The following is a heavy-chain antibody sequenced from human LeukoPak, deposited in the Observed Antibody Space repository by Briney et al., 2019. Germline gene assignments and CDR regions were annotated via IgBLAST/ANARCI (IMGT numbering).Heavy chain of an antibody. CDR1: GFTFSSYS. D-gene: IGHD3-22*01. Sequence: PGGSLRLSCAASGFTFSSYSMNWVRQAPGKGLEWVSSISSSSSYIYYAGSVKGRFTISRDNAKNSLYLQMNSLRAEDTAVYYCARVLLVNTMIVVVNAFDIWGQGTMVTVSS. V-gene: IGHV3-21*01. CDR2: ISSSSSYI. J-gene: IGHJ3*02. CDR3: ARVLLVNTMIVVVNAFDI.